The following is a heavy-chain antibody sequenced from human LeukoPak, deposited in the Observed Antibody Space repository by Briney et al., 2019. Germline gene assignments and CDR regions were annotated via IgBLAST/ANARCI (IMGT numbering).Heavy chain of an antibody. Sequence: PGGSLRLSCAASGFTFSSYKMNWVRQAPGKGLEWVSYISSSSDTIYYADSVKGRFTISRDNAKNSLYLQMNSLRAEDTAVYYCATLHYYDILTGFRKNSHFDYWGQGTLVTVSS. D-gene: IGHD3-9*01. J-gene: IGHJ4*02. CDR3: ATLHYYDILTGFRKNSHFDY. V-gene: IGHV3-48*04. CDR2: ISSSSDTI. CDR1: GFTFSSYK.